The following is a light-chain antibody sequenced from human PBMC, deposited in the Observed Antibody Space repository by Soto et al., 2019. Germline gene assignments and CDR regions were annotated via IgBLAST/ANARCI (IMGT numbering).Light chain of an antibody. J-gene: IGLJ1*01. V-gene: IGLV2-8*01. Sequence: QSVLTQPPSASGSPGQSVTISCTGTSSDVGGYKYVSWYQQHPGKAPKLMIFEVNKRPSGVPDRFSGSKSGNTASLTISGLQAEDEADYYCCSYAGSYYVFGTGTKLTVL. CDR3: CSYAGSYYV. CDR2: EVN. CDR1: SSDVGGYKY.